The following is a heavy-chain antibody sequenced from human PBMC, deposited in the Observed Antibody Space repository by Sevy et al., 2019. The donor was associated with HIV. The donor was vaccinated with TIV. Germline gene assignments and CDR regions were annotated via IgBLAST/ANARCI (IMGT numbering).Heavy chain of an antibody. CDR2: MNPNSGNT. D-gene: IGHD3-3*01. CDR1: GYTFTSYD. V-gene: IGHV1-8*01. J-gene: IGHJ6*02. Sequence: ASVKVSCKASGYTFTSYDINWVRQATGQGLEWMGWMNPNSGNTGYAQKFQGRVTMTRNTSISTAYMELSSLRSEDTAVYYCARAPFLEWLLGHYYYYYGMDVWGQGTTVTVSS. CDR3: ARAPFLEWLLGHYYYYYGMDV.